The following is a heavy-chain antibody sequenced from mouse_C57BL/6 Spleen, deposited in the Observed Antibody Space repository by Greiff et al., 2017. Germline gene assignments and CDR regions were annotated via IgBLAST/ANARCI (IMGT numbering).Heavy chain of an antibody. CDR2: ISSGSSTI. V-gene: IGHV5-17*01. J-gene: IGHJ3*01. Sequence: DVMLVESGGGLVKPGGSLKLSCAASGFTFSDYGMHWVRQAPEKGLEWVAYISSGSSTIYYADTVKGRFTISRDNAKNTLFLQMTSLRSEDTAMYYCARAGYYGSSYPWFAYWGQGTLVTVSA. CDR3: ARAGYYGSSYPWFAY. CDR1: GFTFSDYG. D-gene: IGHD1-1*01.